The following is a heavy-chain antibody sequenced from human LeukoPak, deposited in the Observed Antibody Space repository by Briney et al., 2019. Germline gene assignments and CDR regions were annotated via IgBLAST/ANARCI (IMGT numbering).Heavy chain of an antibody. Sequence: GASVNVFCKASGYTFSSYGISWVRQAPGQGLEWMGWIASYNGNTKYAQQLQGRVTMTTDTSTGTAYMELRSLRSDDTAVYYCARAGAAAGTPFDYWGQGALVTVSS. CDR2: IASYNGNT. D-gene: IGHD6-13*01. J-gene: IGHJ4*02. V-gene: IGHV1-18*01. CDR3: ARAGAAAGTPFDY. CDR1: GYTFSSYG.